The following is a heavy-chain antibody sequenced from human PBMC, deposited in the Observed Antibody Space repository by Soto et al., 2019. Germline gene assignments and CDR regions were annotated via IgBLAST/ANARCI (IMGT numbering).Heavy chain of an antibody. Sequence: TLSRTSTVSGGSISSGGYYRSWIRQQPGKGLEWIGYIYYSGSTYYNPSLKSRVTISVDTSKNQFSLKLSSVTAADTAVYYCARGSAARPLNYFDYWGQGTLVTVSS. CDR2: IYYSGST. CDR3: ARGSAARPLNYFDY. CDR1: GGSISSGGYY. V-gene: IGHV4-31*03. J-gene: IGHJ4*02. D-gene: IGHD6-6*01.